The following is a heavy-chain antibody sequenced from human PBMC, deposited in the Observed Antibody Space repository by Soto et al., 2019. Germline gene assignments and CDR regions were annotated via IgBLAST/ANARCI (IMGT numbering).Heavy chain of an antibody. CDR1: GFTFSSYA. Sequence: PGGSLRLSCAASGFTFSSYAMHWVRQAPGKGLEWVAVISYDGSNKYYADSVKGRFTISRDNSKNTLYLQMNSLRAEDTAVYYCARDLVWRVGAAAVREDYYYYGMDVWGQGTTVTVSS. CDR2: ISYDGSNK. J-gene: IGHJ6*02. CDR3: ARDLVWRVGAAAVREDYYYYGMDV. D-gene: IGHD6-13*01. V-gene: IGHV3-30-3*01.